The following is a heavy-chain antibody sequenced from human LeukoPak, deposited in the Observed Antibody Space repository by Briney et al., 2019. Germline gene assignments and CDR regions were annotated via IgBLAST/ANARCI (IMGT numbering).Heavy chain of an antibody. J-gene: IGHJ4*02. D-gene: IGHD3-9*01. CDR3: ARDRYDILTGYVRFDY. Sequence: GGSLRLSCAASGFTFSSYSMNWVHQAPGKGLEWVSYISSSSTIYYADSVKGRFTISRDNAKNSLYLQMNSLRAEDTAVYYCARDRYDILTGYVRFDYWGQGTLVTVSS. V-gene: IGHV3-48*01. CDR1: GFTFSSYS. CDR2: ISSSSTI.